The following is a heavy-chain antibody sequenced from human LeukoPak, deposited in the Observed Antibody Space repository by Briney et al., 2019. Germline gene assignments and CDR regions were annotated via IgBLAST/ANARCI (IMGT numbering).Heavy chain of an antibody. CDR1: GFTFSSYG. Sequence: PGGSLRLSCAASGFTFSSYGMHWVRQAPGKGLEWVAVIWYDGSNKYYADSVKGRFTISRDNSKNTLYLQMNSLRAEDPAVYYCARELICPTWGGNRSYFDLWGRGPLVTVSS. CDR3: ARELICPTWGGNRSYFDL. CDR2: IWYDGSNK. D-gene: IGHD7-27*01. J-gene: IGHJ2*01. V-gene: IGHV3-33*01.